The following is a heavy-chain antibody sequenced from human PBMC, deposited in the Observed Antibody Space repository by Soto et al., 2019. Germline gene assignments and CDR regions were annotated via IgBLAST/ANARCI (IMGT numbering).Heavy chain of an antibody. CDR3: ARRPLYCISTSCSPYYYYGMDV. D-gene: IGHD2-2*01. CDR1: GGTFSSYA. J-gene: IGHJ6*02. Sequence: QVQLVQSGAEVKKPGSSVKVSCKASGGTFSSYAISWVRQAPGQGLEWMGGIIPIFGTANYAQKCQGRVTSTADESTSTAYMELSSLRSEDTAVYYCARRPLYCISTSCSPYYYYGMDVWGQGTTVTVSS. V-gene: IGHV1-69*12. CDR2: IIPIFGTA.